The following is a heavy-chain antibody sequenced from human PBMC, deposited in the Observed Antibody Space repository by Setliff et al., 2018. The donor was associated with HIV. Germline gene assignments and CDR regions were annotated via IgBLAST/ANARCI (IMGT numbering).Heavy chain of an antibody. Sequence: GGSLRLSCAASGFTFNSYAMNWVRQAPGKGLEWGAAIRGNGDNSFYAGSVKGRFSISRDNSKNTLYLQMNSLRAEDTAVYYCAKVPGTAASGVYYFDYWGQGTLVTVSS. CDR2: IRGNGDNS. CDR3: AKVPGTAASGVYYFDY. CDR1: GFTFNSYA. V-gene: IGHV3-23*01. D-gene: IGHD6-13*01. J-gene: IGHJ4*02.